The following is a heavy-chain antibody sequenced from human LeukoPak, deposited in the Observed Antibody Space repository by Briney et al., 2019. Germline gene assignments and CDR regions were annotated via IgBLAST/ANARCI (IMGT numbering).Heavy chain of an antibody. CDR2: LSSDENKE. CDR1: GFSVSTSS. D-gene: IGHD6-19*01. Sequence: GRSLRLSCAASGFSVSTSSLHWVRQAPGKGLQWVAVLSSDENKEYYANSVKGRFTIPRDNAKNSLYLQMNSLRAEDTAVYYCARISSSGWYYFDYWGQGTLVTVSS. CDR3: ARISSSGWYYFDY. V-gene: IGHV3-30-3*01. J-gene: IGHJ4*02.